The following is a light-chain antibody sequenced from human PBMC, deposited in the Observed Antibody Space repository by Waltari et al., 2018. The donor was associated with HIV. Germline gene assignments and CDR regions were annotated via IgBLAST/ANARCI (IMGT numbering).Light chain of an antibody. CDR2: GVS. CDR3: QQYGFLPYT. V-gene: IGKV3-20*01. Sequence: EIVLTQAPGTLSLSPGERVTLSCRASQHIPKLCLAWYQQSPGQAPRLLMQGVSSRAADLPDRFGGSGSGTDFTLTISRLEPEDFAEYYCQQYGFLPYTFGPGTKLEMK. J-gene: IGKJ2*01. CDR1: QHIPKLC.